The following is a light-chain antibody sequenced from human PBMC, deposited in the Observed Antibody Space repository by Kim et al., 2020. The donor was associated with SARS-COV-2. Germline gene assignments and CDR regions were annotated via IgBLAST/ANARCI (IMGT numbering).Light chain of an antibody. CDR2: DVS. Sequence: GQAVTVSSTGTSSDVGGYNYVSWYQQHPGKAPKFMIYDVSKRPSGVPDRVSGSKSGNTASLTISGLQAEDEADYYCCSFAGNYAWVFGGGTQLTVL. V-gene: IGLV2-11*03. CDR1: SSDVGGYNY. CDR3: CSFAGNYAWV. J-gene: IGLJ3*02.